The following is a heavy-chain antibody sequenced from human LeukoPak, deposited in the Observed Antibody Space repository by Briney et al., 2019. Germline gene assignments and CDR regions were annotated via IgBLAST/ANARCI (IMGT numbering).Heavy chain of an antibody. CDR3: ARGYYYDSSGYYPDACDI. D-gene: IGHD3-22*01. CDR1: GGTFISYA. Sequence: SVKVSCKASGGTFISYAISWVRQAPGQGLEWMGGIIPIFGTANYAQKFQGRVTITADESTSTAYMELSSLRSEDTAVYYCARGYYYDSSGYYPDACDIWGQGTMVTVSS. CDR2: IIPIFGTA. J-gene: IGHJ3*02. V-gene: IGHV1-69*13.